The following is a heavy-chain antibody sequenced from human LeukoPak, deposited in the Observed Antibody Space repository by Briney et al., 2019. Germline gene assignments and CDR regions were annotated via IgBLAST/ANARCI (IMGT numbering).Heavy chain of an antibody. D-gene: IGHD3-22*01. Sequence: PGGSLRLSCAASGFTFSSYAMSWVRQAPGKGLEWVSAISGSGGSTYYADSVKGRFTISRDNSKNTLYLQMNSLRAEDTAVYYCAKDWDYDSSGYYPFDYWGQGTLVTVSS. CDR2: ISGSGGST. V-gene: IGHV3-23*01. CDR3: AKDWDYDSSGYYPFDY. CDR1: GFTFSSYA. J-gene: IGHJ4*02.